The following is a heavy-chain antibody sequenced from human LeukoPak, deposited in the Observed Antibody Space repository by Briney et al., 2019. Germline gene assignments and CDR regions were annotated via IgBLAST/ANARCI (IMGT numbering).Heavy chain of an antibody. D-gene: IGHD6-13*01. Sequence: ASVKVSCKASGGIFSSYAISWVRQAPGQGLEWMGGIIPIFGTANYAQKFQGRVTITADESTSTAYMELSSLRSKDTAVYYCARWAEAAAGYYYWGQGTLVTVSS. CDR2: IIPIFGTA. J-gene: IGHJ4*02. CDR1: GGIFSSYA. V-gene: IGHV1-69*13. CDR3: ARWAEAAAGYYY.